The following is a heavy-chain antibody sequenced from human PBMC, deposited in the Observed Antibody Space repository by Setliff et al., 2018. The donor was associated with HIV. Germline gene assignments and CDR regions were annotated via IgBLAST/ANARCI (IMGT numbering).Heavy chain of an antibody. CDR2: IFTSGST. CDR3: ATLSGPVDH. J-gene: IGHJ4*02. V-gene: IGHV4-61*09. CDR1: GGSISSGSYY. D-gene: IGHD3-3*01. Sequence: SETLSLTCTVSGGSISSGSYYWSWIRQPAGKGLDWVGHIFTSGSTNYNPSLKSRVTISVDMSKRQFSLHLTSVTAADTAVYYCATLSGPVDHWGQGTLVTVSS.